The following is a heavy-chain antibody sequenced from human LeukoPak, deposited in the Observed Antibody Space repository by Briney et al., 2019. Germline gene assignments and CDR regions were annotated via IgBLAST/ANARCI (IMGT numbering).Heavy chain of an antibody. Sequence: ASVKVSCKASGYTFTSSALTWLRQAPGQGLEWMGWINSNTGNPTYAQDFTERFVFSLDTSVSTAYLHISSLKAEDSAVYYCARPKRLCPSSTCYSDFDYWGQGTLVTVSS. CDR3: ARPKRLCPSSTCYSDFDY. D-gene: IGHD2/OR15-2a*01. CDR2: INSNTGNP. V-gene: IGHV7-4-1*02. J-gene: IGHJ4*02. CDR1: GYTFTSSA.